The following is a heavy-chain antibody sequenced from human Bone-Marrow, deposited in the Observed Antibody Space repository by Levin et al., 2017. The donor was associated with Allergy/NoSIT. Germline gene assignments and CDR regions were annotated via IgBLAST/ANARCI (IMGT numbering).Heavy chain of an antibody. CDR2: ISNSGIT. Sequence: SETLSLMCTVSGGSITSDYWSWIRQPPGKGLEWIGYISNSGITHYNPSLKSRVTISVDTSKKQFSLDLRSVTAADTAVYFCARTTGVAVADLFEDWYVELWGRGTLVTVSS. J-gene: IGHJ2*01. V-gene: IGHV4-59*12. CDR1: GGSITSDY. CDR3: ARTTGVAVADLFEDWYVEL. D-gene: IGHD6-19*01.